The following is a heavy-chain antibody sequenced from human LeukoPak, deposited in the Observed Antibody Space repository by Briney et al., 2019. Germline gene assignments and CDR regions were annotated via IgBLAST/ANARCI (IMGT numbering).Heavy chain of an antibody. D-gene: IGHD3-3*01. CDR2: IYTSGST. Sequence: SETLSLTCAVYGGSFSGYYWSWIRQPAGKGLEWIGRIYTSGSTNYNPSLKSRVTMSVDTSKNQFSLKLSSVPAADTAVYYCARGSGRITIFGVPYWGQGTLVTVSS. CDR1: GGSFSGYY. CDR3: ARGSGRITIFGVPY. V-gene: IGHV4-59*10. J-gene: IGHJ4*02.